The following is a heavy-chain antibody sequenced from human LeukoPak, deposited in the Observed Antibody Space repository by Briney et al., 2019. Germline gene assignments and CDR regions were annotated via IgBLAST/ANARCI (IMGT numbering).Heavy chain of an antibody. J-gene: IGHJ3*02. Sequence: SETLSLTCTVSCGSINSSRYYWGSPRHPPGNGLEWIGSIYYSEIIYYNPSLKSRVTISVDRCKNQFSLKLSSVTAAGTAVYYCARDKWETRSAFDIWGQGRMVTVSS. CDR3: ARDKWETRSAFDI. CDR2: IYYSEII. V-gene: IGHV4-39*07. CDR1: CGSINSSRYY. D-gene: IGHD1-26*01.